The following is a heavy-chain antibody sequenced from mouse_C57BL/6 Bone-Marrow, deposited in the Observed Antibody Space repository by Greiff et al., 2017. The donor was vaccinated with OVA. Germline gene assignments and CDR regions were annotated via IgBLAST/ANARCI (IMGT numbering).Heavy chain of an antibody. CDR2: IDPSDSYT. J-gene: IGHJ4*01. Sequence: QVQLQQPGAELVRPGTSVKLSCKASGYTFTSYCMHWVKQRPGQGLEWIGVIDPSDSYTYYNQKFKGKATLTVDTSSSTAYMQLSSLTSEDSAVYYCARCGLDYWGQGTSVTVSS. CDR3: ARCGLDY. V-gene: IGHV1-59*01. CDR1: GYTFTSYC.